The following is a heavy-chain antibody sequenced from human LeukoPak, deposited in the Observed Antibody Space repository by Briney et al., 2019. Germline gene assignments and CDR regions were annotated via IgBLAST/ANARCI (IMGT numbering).Heavy chain of an antibody. CDR1: GYRFTSYF. Sequence: GESLKISCKGSGYRFTSYFIAWVRQMPGKGLERMGIVYPGDSDTRYSPSSQGQVTISADKSTSTAYLQWSSLKASDTAMYYCGKTGYSGYEFDCWGQGTLVTVSS. CDR3: GKTGYSGYEFDC. V-gene: IGHV5-51*01. D-gene: IGHD5-12*01. J-gene: IGHJ4*02. CDR2: VYPGDSDT.